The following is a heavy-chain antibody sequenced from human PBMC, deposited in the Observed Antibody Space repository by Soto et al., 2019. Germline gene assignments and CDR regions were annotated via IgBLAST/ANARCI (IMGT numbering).Heavy chain of an antibody. J-gene: IGHJ6*02. D-gene: IGHD5-18*01. V-gene: IGHV3-30-3*01. CDR3: ARSDVDTARPSRGIYYYYGMDV. CDR2: ISYDGSNK. Sequence: QVQLVESGGGVVQPGRSLRLSCAASGFTFSSYAMHWVRQAPGKGLEWVAVISYDGSNKYYADSVKGRFTISRDNSKNTLYLQMNSLRAEDTAVYYCARSDVDTARPSRGIYYYYGMDVWGQWTTVTVSS. CDR1: GFTFSSYA.